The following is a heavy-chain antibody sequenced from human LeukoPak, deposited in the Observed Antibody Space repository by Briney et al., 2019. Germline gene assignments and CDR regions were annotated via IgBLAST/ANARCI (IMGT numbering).Heavy chain of an antibody. Sequence: GGSLRPSCAASGFTFSSSAMSWVRQAPGKGLEWVAAISDTGRLSYCADSVNGRFTISRDNSKNTLSLQMNSLRAADTAVYYCARAYDFPDYWGQGTLVTVSS. CDR3: ARAYDFPDY. D-gene: IGHD3-3*01. CDR1: GFTFSSSA. V-gene: IGHV3-23*01. J-gene: IGHJ4*02. CDR2: ISDTGRLS.